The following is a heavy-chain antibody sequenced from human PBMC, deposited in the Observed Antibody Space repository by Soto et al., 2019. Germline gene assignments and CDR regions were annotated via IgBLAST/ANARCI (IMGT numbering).Heavy chain of an antibody. D-gene: IGHD6-19*01. CDR3: AREEVWYSRGWYDMGWFDP. Sequence: QLQLQESGPGLVKPSETLSLTCTVSGGSISSSSYYWGWIRQPPGKVLEWIGSIYYSGSTYYNPSHKSRVTISVDTSKIQCSLKLSSVTAADTDVYYCAREEVWYSRGWYDMGWFDPWGQGTLVTVSS. V-gene: IGHV4-39*02. CDR2: IYYSGST. J-gene: IGHJ5*02. CDR1: GGSISSSSYY.